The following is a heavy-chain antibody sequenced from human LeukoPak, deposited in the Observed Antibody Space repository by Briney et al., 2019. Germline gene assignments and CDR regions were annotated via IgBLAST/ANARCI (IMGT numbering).Heavy chain of an antibody. Sequence: SETLSLTCAVYGGSLSGYYWSWISQPPGKGLEWIGEINHSGSTNYNPSLKSRVTISVDTSKNQFSLKLSSVTAADTAVYYCARAGDSSGWYHYYYGMDVWGQGTTVTVSS. D-gene: IGHD6-19*01. CDR2: INHSGST. V-gene: IGHV4-34*01. CDR3: ARAGDSSGWYHYYYGMDV. J-gene: IGHJ6*02. CDR1: GGSLSGYY.